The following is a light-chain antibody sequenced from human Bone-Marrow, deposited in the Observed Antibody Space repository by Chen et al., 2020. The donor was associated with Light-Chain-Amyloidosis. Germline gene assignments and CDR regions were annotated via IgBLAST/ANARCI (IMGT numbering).Light chain of an antibody. CDR3: QSADSSGTYEVI. Sequence: SYELTQLPSVSVSPGQTARITCSGDDLPTKYAYWYQQKPGQAPVLVIHRDTERPSGSSERFSGSSSGTTATLTISGVQAEDEADYHCQSADSSGTYEVIFGGGTKLTVL. V-gene: IGLV3-25*03. CDR2: RDT. CDR1: DLPTKY. J-gene: IGLJ2*01.